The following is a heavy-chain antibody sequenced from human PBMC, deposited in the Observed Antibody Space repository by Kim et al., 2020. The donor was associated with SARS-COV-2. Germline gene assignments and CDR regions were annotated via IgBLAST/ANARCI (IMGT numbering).Heavy chain of an antibody. J-gene: IGHJ6*02. CDR1: GFTFSDYY. V-gene: IGHV3-11*05. CDR2: TSSSGSHT. CDR3: ARERRCGGGSCCFYGMDV. D-gene: IGHD2-15*01. Sequence: GGSLRLSCVASGFTFSDYYMSWIRQAPGKGLEWVAYTSSSGSHTKYADSVKGRFTISRDSAKNSLYLQMNSLRAEDTAVYYCARERRCGGGSCCFYGMDVWGQGTTVSVSS.